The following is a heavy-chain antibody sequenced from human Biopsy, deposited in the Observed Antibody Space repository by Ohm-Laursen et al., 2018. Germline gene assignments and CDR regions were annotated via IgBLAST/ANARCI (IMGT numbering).Heavy chain of an antibody. D-gene: IGHD3-22*01. Sequence: GTLSLTCSVSGGSLNNHYWSWIRQSPGKGLEWLAYIYSSGRTNYNPSLKSRIIVSVDTSKNQFSLKVTSVTAADTAVYYCAREKYDGSDHYSSPFDSWGQGALVTVSS. CDR2: IYSSGRT. V-gene: IGHV4-4*08. CDR3: AREKYDGSDHYSSPFDS. CDR1: GGSLNNHY. J-gene: IGHJ4*02.